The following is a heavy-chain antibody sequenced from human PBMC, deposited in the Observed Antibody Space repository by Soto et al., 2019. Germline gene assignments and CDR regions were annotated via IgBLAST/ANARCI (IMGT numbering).Heavy chain of an antibody. CDR2: MNPGSGDT. Sequence: ASVKVSCKASGYSFTNNDVPWVRQATGQGLEWMGWMNPGSGDTGYAQKFQGRVTMTRDISIATAYMELSSLRSDDTAIYYCARMETFGSLNWFDPWGQGTLVTVSS. J-gene: IGHJ5*02. CDR1: GYSFTNND. V-gene: IGHV1-8*01. CDR3: ARMETFGSLNWFDP. D-gene: IGHD3-16*01.